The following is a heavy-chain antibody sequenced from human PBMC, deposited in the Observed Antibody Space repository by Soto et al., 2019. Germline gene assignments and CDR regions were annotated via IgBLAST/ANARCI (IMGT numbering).Heavy chain of an antibody. Sequence: EVQLLESGGGLVQPRGSLSLSCAFSGFTFSSYAMSWVRQAPGKGLEWVSALRGSGDITYYADSVKGQFTISRDSSKKTLYLQMNSLSLEDTAVYYCARDIDRSGWGTVQHWGQGTLVTVSA. V-gene: IGHV3-23*01. J-gene: IGHJ1*01. D-gene: IGHD6-19*01. CDR3: ARDIDRSGWGTVQH. CDR2: LRGSGDIT. CDR1: GFTFSSYA.